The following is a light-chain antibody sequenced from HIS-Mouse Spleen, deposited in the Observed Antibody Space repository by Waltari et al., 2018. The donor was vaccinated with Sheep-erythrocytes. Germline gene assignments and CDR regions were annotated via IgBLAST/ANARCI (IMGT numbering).Light chain of an antibody. J-gene: IGLJ2*01. CDR1: KLGDKY. Sequence: SYELTQPPSVSVSPGQTASITCSGDKLGDKYACWYQQKPGQSPVLVIYQDSKRPSGIPERVSRSNSGNTATLTISGTQAMDEADYYCQAWDSSTVVFGGGTKLTVL. CDR2: QDS. CDR3: QAWDSSTVV. V-gene: IGLV3-1*01.